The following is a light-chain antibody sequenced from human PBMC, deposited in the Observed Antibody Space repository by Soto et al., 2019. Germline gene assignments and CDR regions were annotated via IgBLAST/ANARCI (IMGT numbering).Light chain of an antibody. J-gene: IGKJ3*01. Sequence: DIPMTQSPSSLSASVGDRVTITCRASQSISTFLNWYKHKPGKAPTLLIYAASSLQSGVPSRFSGSGSGTDLTLTISKLQPEDFATYYGQQSFSAPLVTYGPGTKEDI. CDR3: QQSFSAPLVT. CDR2: AAS. V-gene: IGKV1-39*01. CDR1: QSISTF.